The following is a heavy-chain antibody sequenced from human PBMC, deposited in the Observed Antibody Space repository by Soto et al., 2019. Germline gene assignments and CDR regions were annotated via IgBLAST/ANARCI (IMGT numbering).Heavy chain of an antibody. D-gene: IGHD1-26*01. CDR1: GFTFSSYA. Sequence: GGSLRLSCAASGFTFSSYAMSWVRQAPGKGLEWVSAISGSGGSTYYADSVKGRFTISRDNSKNTLYLQMNSLRAEDTAVYYCAKDGTITVEATPYYYYGMDVWGQGTTVTVSS. J-gene: IGHJ6*02. CDR2: ISGSGGST. V-gene: IGHV3-23*01. CDR3: AKDGTITVEATPYYYYGMDV.